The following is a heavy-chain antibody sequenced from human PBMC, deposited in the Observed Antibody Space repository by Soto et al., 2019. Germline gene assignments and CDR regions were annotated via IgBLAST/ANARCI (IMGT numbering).Heavy chain of an antibody. CDR2: INPGGGST. V-gene: IGHV1-46*03. CDR1: GYTFIKYP. J-gene: IGHJ3*01. Sequence: QVQLVQSGAEVKKPGASVKVSCKASGYTFIKYPMHWVRQAPGQGLEWMGIINPGGGSTSYAQKFQCRVTLTRDTSTSTVHMELSSLISEDTAVYYCARVSGRNRSWRDAFDFWGQGTRVTVSS. D-gene: IGHD6-13*01. CDR3: ARVSGRNRSWRDAFDF.